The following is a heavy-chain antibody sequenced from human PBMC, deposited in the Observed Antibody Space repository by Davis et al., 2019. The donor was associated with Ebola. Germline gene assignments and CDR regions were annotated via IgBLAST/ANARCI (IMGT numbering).Heavy chain of an antibody. V-gene: IGHV1-18*04. J-gene: IGHJ6*03. CDR1: GYTFTSYY. D-gene: IGHD2-2*01. CDR3: AREAVPAAIPYYYYMDV. CDR2: ISAYNGNT. Sequence: ASVKVSCKSSGYTFTSYYIHWVRQAPGQGLEWMGWISAYNGNTNYAQKLQGRVTMTTDTSTSTAYMELRSLRSDDTAVYYCAREAVPAAIPYYYYMDVWGKGTTVTVSS.